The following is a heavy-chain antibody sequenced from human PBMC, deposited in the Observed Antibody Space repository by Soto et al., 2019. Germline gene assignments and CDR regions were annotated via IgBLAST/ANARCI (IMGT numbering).Heavy chain of an antibody. CDR2: IIPILGIA. CDR3: ARDVALGWLRLGRHSYNRFDP. D-gene: IGHD5-12*01. CDR1: GGTFSSYT. J-gene: IGHJ5*02. V-gene: IGHV1-69*04. Sequence: ASVKVSCKASGGTFSSYTISWVRQAPGQGLEWMGRIIPILGIANYAQKFQGRVTITADKSTSTAYMELSSLRSEDTAVYYCARDVALGWLRLGRHSYNRFDPWGKGTLVTVSS.